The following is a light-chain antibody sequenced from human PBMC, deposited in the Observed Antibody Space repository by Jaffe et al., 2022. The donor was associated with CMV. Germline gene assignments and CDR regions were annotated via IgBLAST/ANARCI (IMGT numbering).Light chain of an antibody. Sequence: QTALTQPASVSGSPGQSITISCTGPSSGIDSYKYFSWYQQHPGKAPKLIIFDVSNRPSGVSNRFSGSKSGNTASLTISGLQAEDEADYYCSSFTITNTVFGGGTKLTVL. V-gene: IGLV2-14*03. J-gene: IGLJ3*02. CDR1: SSGIDSYKY. CDR3: SSFTITNTV. CDR2: DVS.